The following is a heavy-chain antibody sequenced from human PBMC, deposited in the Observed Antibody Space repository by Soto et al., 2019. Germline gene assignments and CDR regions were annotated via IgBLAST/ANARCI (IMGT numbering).Heavy chain of an antibody. CDR2: VYSTGGT. D-gene: IGHD5-12*01. CDR3: VRQWIESLHGLLDV. CDR1: SGPSSSHN. Sequence: QVQLQQSGPGLVKPSETLSLTCSVSSGPSSSHNWGWIRQPPGRGLEWIGYVYSTGGTSYNPSLKSRVTISADTSTNHISLTLTSVTAADTAVYYCVRQWIESLHGLLDVWGQGTTVRVSS. V-gene: IGHV4-59*08. J-gene: IGHJ6*02.